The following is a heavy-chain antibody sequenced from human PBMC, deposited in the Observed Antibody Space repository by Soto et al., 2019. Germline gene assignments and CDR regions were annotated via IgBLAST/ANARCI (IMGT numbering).Heavy chain of an antibody. V-gene: IGHV1-18*01. J-gene: IGHJ6*02. CDR2: ISGYNGNT. Sequence: QVQLVQSGAEVKKPGASVTVSCKTSGYTFSNYGINWVRQAPGQGLEWMGWISGYNGNTNYAQTVQGRVTMTTDTSTGTVYLGLRSLKFDDTAIYYCSRFIMVGGWFDPNYYHGMDVWGQGTTVTVSS. CDR3: SRFIMVGGWFDPNYYHGMDV. CDR1: GYTFSNYG. D-gene: IGHD6-19*01.